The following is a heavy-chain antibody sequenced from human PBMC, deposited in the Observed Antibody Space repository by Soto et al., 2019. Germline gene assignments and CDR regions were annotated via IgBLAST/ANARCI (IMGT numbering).Heavy chain of an antibody. J-gene: IGHJ4*02. CDR3: ARANYDILTGYYNYYFDY. CDR1: GFTFSDYY. D-gene: IGHD3-9*01. Sequence: GGSLRLSCTAPGFTFSDYYMSWIRQAPGKGLEWVSYISSSGSTIYYADSVKGRFTISRDNAKNSLYLQMNSLRAEDTAVYYCARANYDILTGYYNYYFDYWGQGTMVTVYS. CDR2: ISSSGSTI. V-gene: IGHV3-11*01.